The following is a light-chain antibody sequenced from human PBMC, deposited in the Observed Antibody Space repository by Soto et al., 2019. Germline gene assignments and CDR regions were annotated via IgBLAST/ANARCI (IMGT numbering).Light chain of an antibody. CDR3: SSYTSSSTRV. CDR2: DVS. CDR1: SSDVGGYNY. V-gene: IGLV2-14*01. Sequence: QSVLTQPASVSGSPGQSITISCTGTSSDVGGYNYVSWYQQHPGKAPKVMIYDVSNRPSGVSNRFSGSKSGNTASLTISGLQTGDEADYYCSSYTSSSTRVFGTGTKVTVL. J-gene: IGLJ1*01.